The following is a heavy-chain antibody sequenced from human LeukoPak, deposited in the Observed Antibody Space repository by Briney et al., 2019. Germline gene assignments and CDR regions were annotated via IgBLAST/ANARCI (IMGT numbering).Heavy chain of an antibody. D-gene: IGHD3-22*01. CDR1: GFTFSSYA. CDR3: AKDDDSSGYYYWDAFDI. J-gene: IGHJ3*02. Sequence: PGGSLRLSCAASGFTFSSYAMSWVRQAPGKGLEWVSAISGSGGSTYYADSVKGRFTISRDNSKNTLYLQMNSLRAEDTAVYYCAKDDDSSGYYYWDAFDIWGQGTMVTVSS. V-gene: IGHV3-23*01. CDR2: ISGSGGST.